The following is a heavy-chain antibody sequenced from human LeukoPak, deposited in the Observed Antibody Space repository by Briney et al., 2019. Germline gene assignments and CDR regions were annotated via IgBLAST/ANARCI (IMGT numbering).Heavy chain of an antibody. V-gene: IGHV4-39*01. Sequence: PAETLTLTCTVSGGSISRRSYYWGWLRQPPGKGRVGSGSIYYSGSTYYNPSLKRRVTICVDANKNQFSLKLSSVTAADTAVYYCGRTLDDILAGYYQPHDYWGQGTLVTVSS. CDR3: GRTLDDILAGYYQPHDY. CDR1: GGSISRRSYY. J-gene: IGHJ4*02. CDR2: IYYSGST. D-gene: IGHD3-9*01.